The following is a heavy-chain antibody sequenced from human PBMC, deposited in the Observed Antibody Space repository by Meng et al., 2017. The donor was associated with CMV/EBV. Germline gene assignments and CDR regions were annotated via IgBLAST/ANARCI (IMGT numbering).Heavy chain of an antibody. V-gene: IGHV4-59*01. D-gene: IGHD5-12*01. CDR2: IYYSGST. CDR1: GSISSYY. CDR3: ARGDIVATIRTYWYFDL. Sequence: GSISSYYWGWIRQPPGKGLEWIGYIYYSGSTNYNPSLKSRVTISVDTSKNQFSLKLSSVTAADTAVYYCARGDIVATIRTYWYFDLWGRGTLVTVSS. J-gene: IGHJ2*01.